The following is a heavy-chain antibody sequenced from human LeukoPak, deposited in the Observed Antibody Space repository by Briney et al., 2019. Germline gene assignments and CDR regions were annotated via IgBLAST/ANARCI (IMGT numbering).Heavy chain of an antibody. CDR1: GGSISSGSYF. CDR2: INTSGST. Sequence: SQTLSLTCTVSGGSISSGSYFWSWIRQPAGKGLEWIGRINTSGSTNYNPSLKSRVTMSVDTSKNQFSLKLNSVTAAETAVYYCARLNLPATVGALDIWGQGTMVTVSS. V-gene: IGHV4-61*02. CDR3: ARLNLPATVGALDI. D-gene: IGHD2-2*01. J-gene: IGHJ3*02.